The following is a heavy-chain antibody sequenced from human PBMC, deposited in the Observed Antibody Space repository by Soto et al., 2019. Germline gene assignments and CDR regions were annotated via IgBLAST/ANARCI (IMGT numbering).Heavy chain of an antibody. Sequence: GGSLRLSCAASGFTFSSYWMSWVRQAPGKGLEWVANIKQDGSEKYYVDSVKGRFTISRDNAKNSLYLQMNSLRAEDTAVYYRARDGEYYDFWSGYYLSYYGMDVWGQGTTVTVSS. CDR2: IKQDGSEK. J-gene: IGHJ6*02. CDR3: ARDGEYYDFWSGYYLSYYGMDV. CDR1: GFTFSSYW. D-gene: IGHD3-3*01. V-gene: IGHV3-7*05.